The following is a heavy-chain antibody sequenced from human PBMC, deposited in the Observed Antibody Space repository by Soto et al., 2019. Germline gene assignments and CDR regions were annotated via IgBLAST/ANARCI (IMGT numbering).Heavy chain of an antibody. J-gene: IGHJ6*02. CDR2: ISAYNGNT. CDR1: GYTFTSYG. CDR3: AREDEVTMVRGGYYYYYGMDV. D-gene: IGHD3-10*01. Sequence: ASVKVSCKASGYTFTSYGISWVRQAPGQGLEWMGWISAYNGNTNYAQKLQGRVTMTTDTSTSTAYMELRSLRSDDTAVYYCAREDEVTMVRGGYYYYYGMDVWGQGTSVTVSS. V-gene: IGHV1-18*01.